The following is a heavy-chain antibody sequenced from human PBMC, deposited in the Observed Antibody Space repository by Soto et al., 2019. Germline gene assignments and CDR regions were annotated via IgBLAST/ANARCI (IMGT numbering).Heavy chain of an antibody. Sequence: KTSETLSLTCTVSGGSISSYYWSWIRQPPGKGLEWIGYIYYSGSTNYNPSLKSRVTISVDTSKNQFSLKLSSVTAADTAVYYCARISVAGPYYYDMDVWGQGTTVTVSS. D-gene: IGHD6-19*01. V-gene: IGHV4-59*01. CDR1: GGSISSYY. CDR3: ARISVAGPYYYDMDV. J-gene: IGHJ6*02. CDR2: IYYSGST.